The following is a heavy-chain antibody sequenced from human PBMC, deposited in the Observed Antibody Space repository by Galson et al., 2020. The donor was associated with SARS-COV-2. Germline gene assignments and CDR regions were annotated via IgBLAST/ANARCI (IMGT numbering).Heavy chain of an antibody. J-gene: IGHJ4*02. CDR1: GYTFTGHY. D-gene: IGHD3-10*01. Sequence: GESLKIPCKASGYTFTGHYMHWVRQSPGQGLEWMGRINPNSGGTNYAQKFQGRVTMTRDTSISTAYMELGRLRSDETDVYCCASARGYYGSGSYYTFDYWCQGTLVTVSS. V-gene: IGHV1-2*02. CDR2: INPNSGGT. CDR3: ASARGYYGSGSYYTFDY.